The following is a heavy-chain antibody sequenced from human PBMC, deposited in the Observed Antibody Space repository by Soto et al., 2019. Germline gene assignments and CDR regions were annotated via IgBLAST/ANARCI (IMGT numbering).Heavy chain of an antibody. V-gene: IGHV3-48*02. CDR1: GFTFSPYS. Sequence: GGTLRLSGAVSGFTFSPYSMNWVRQGPGKGLEWISYISSGGYTIYYADSVRGRFTVPRDNTKNSLYLQMDSLRDEDTAVYYCARDRSTIYGVVTPIDYWGQGTLVTVSS. CDR3: ARDRSTIYGVVTPIDY. J-gene: IGHJ4*02. D-gene: IGHD3-3*01. CDR2: ISSGGYTI.